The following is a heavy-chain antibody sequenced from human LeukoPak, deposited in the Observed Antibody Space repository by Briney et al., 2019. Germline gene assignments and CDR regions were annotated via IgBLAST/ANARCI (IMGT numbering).Heavy chain of an antibody. V-gene: IGHV4-30-2*01. CDR1: GGSISSGGYS. CDR2: IYHSGST. CDR3: ARGPYVPFPNWYFDL. D-gene: IGHD3-10*02. Sequence: SQTLSLTCAVSGGSISSGGYSWSWIRQPPGKGLEWIGYIYHSGSTYYNPSLKSRVTISVDRSKNQFSLKLSSVTAADTAVYYCARGPYVPFPNWYFDLWGRGTLVTVSS. J-gene: IGHJ2*01.